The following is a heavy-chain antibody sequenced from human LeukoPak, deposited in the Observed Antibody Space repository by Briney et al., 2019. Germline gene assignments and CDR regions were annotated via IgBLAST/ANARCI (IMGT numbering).Heavy chain of an antibody. J-gene: IGHJ6*03. CDR2: ITSSSSYI. CDR3: AKVPSDYYYYMDV. CDR1: GFTFSSYA. Sequence: GGSLRLSCAASGFTFSSYAMNWVRQAPGKGLEWVSSITSSSSYIYYADSVKGRFTISRDNAKNSLYLQMNSLRAEDTAVYYCAKVPSDYYYYMDVWGKGTTVTISS. D-gene: IGHD1-26*01. V-gene: IGHV3-21*01.